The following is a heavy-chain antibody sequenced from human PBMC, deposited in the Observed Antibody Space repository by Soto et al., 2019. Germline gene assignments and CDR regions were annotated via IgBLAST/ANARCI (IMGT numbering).Heavy chain of an antibody. V-gene: IGHV4-39*01. D-gene: IGHD2-21*01. CDR1: GGSISSSSYY. Sequence: PSETLSLTCTVSGGSISSSSYYWGWIRQPPGKGLEWIGSIYYSGSTYYNPSLKSRVTISVDTSKNQFSLKLSSVTAADTAVYYCARHTLYWGGDSYLGGLDPFDMGGKGKMVTASS. CDR2: IYYSGST. CDR3: ARHTLYWGGDSYLGGLDPFDM. J-gene: IGHJ3*02.